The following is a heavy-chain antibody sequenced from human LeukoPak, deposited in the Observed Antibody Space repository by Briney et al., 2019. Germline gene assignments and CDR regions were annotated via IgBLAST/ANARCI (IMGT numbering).Heavy chain of an antibody. V-gene: IGHV1-2*02. CDR3: ARSTSTPRNPLAYFQH. D-gene: IGHD1-14*01. CDR1: GYTFTGYY. CDR2: INPNSGGT. J-gene: IGHJ1*01. Sequence: GASVKVSCKASGYTFTGYYMHWVRQAPGQGLEWMGWINPNSGGTNYAQKFQGRVTMTRDTSISTAYMELSRLRSDDTAVYYCARSTSTPRNPLAYFQHWGQGTLVTVSS.